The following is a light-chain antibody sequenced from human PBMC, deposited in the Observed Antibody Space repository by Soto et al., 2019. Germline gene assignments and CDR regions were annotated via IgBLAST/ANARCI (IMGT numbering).Light chain of an antibody. J-gene: IGKJ4*01. CDR3: QQYGSSPLT. V-gene: IGKV3-20*01. Sequence: EIVLTQSPGTLSLSPGERATLSCRASQSFISTYLAWYQQKPGQAPRLLIYGASSRATGIPDRFSGSGSGTDFTLTISRLEPEDFAVYYCQQYGSSPLTFGGGTKVDIK. CDR1: QSFISTY. CDR2: GAS.